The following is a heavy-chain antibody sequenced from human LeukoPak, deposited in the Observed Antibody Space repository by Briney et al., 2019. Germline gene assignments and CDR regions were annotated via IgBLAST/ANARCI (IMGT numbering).Heavy chain of an antibody. Sequence: SGTLSLTCTVSGGSISSYYWSWIRQPPGKGLKWIGYIYYSGSTNYNPSLKSRATISVDTPKNQFSLTLSSVTAADTAVYYCARIVDTAMVYYYYYMDVWGKGTTVTVSS. CDR2: IYYSGST. D-gene: IGHD5-18*01. V-gene: IGHV4-59*01. CDR1: GGSISSYY. J-gene: IGHJ6*03. CDR3: ARIVDTAMVYYYYYMDV.